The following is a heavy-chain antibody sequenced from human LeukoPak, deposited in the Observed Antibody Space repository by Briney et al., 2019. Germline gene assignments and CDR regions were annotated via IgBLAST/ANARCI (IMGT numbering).Heavy chain of an antibody. J-gene: IGHJ5*02. V-gene: IGHV4-59*01. CDR1: NGSIRGYY. CDR2: IYYSGAA. Sequence: PSETLSLTCTIYNGSIRGYYWSWIQQPPGKGLEWIGYIYYSGAARYNPSLKSRVTISGDTSKNQFSLNLSSVTAADTAVYYCARVGSYSDWFDPWGQGTLVTVSS. D-gene: IGHD3-10*01. CDR3: ARVGSYSDWFDP.